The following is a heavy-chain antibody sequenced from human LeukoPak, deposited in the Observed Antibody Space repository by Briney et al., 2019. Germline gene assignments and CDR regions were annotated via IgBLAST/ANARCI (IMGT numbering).Heavy chain of an antibody. D-gene: IGHD2-15*01. CDR2: IYYSGST. J-gene: IGHJ4*02. CDR1: GGSISSYY. V-gene: IGHV4-59*08. Sequence: MPSETLSLTCTVSGGSISSYYWSWIRQPPGKGLEWIGYIYYSGSTNYNPSLKSRVTISVDTSKNQFSLKLSSVTAADTAVYYCARVFCSGGSCFDYWGQGTLVTVSS. CDR3: ARVFCSGGSCFDY.